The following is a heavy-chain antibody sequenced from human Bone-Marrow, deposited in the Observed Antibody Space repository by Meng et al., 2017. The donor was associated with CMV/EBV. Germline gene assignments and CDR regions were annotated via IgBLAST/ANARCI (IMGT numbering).Heavy chain of an antibody. CDR3: ARAHYYDSSGYYGDAFDI. V-gene: IGHV4-39*07. J-gene: IGHJ3*02. D-gene: IGHD3-22*01. CDR1: GGSISSSSYY. Sequence: GSLRLSCTVSGGSISSSSYYWGWIRQPPGKGLEWIGSIYYSGSTYCNPSLKSRVTISVDTSKNQFSLKLSSVTAADTAVYYCARAHYYDSSGYYGDAFDIWGQGTMVTVSS. CDR2: IYYSGST.